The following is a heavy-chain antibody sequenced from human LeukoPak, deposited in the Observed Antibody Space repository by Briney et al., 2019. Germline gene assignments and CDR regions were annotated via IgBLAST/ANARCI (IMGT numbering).Heavy chain of an antibody. CDR3: ARKLRLGGNWFDP. Sequence: SVKVSCKTSGGTFTSYAITWVRQAPGQGLEWIGKIIPISGTTNYAQKFQGRVTFTADESTSTAYMELSSLRSEDTALYYCARKLRLGGNWFDPWGQGTLVTVSS. D-gene: IGHD1-26*01. V-gene: IGHV1-69*13. J-gene: IGHJ5*02. CDR1: GGTFTSYA. CDR2: IIPISGTT.